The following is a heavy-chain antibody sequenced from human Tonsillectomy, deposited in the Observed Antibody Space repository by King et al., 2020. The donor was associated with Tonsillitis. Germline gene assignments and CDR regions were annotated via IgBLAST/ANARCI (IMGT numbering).Heavy chain of an antibody. CDR1: GYRFTTYW. J-gene: IGHJ4*02. D-gene: IGHD3-10*01. Sequence: EEQLVESGAEVKKPGESLKISCKGSGYRFTTYWIGWVRQMPGKGLEWMGIIYPSDSDTRYSPSFQGQVTISVDKSISTAYLQWSSLKASDTAMYFCARRAYGSGSYTDYWGQGTLVTVSS. V-gene: IGHV5-51*03. CDR2: IYPSDSDT. CDR3: ARRAYGSGSYTDY.